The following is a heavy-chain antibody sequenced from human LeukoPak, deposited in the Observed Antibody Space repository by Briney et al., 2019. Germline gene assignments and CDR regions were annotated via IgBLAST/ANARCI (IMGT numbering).Heavy chain of an antibody. V-gene: IGHV3-9*01. J-gene: IGHJ4*02. Sequence: AGGSLRLSCAASGFTFDGHAMHWVRQAPGKGLEWVSAISRNSGSVGYADSVKGRFTISRDNAKKTLYLQMSSLRAEDTAFYYCARASGYCSSTSCPPDSWGQGTLVTVSS. CDR3: ARASGYCSSTSCPPDS. CDR2: ISRNSGSV. CDR1: GFTFDGHA. D-gene: IGHD2-2*01.